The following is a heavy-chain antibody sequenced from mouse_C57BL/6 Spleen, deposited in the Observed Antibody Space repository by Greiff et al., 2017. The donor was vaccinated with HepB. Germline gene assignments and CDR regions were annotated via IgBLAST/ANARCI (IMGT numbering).Heavy chain of an antibody. V-gene: IGHV5-17*01. Sequence: EVKLVESGGGLVKPGGSLKLSCAASGFTFSDYGMHWVRQAPEKGLEWVAYISSGSSTIYYADTVKGRFTISRDNAKNTLFLQMTSLRSEDTAMYYCARMYDYDGAMDYWGQGTSVTVSS. D-gene: IGHD2-4*01. CDR1: GFTFSDYG. J-gene: IGHJ4*01. CDR3: ARMYDYDGAMDY. CDR2: ISSGSSTI.